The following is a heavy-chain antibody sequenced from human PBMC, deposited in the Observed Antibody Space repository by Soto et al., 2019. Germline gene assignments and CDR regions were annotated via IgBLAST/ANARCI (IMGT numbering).Heavy chain of an antibody. Sequence: GGSLRLSCAASGFTFSSYGMHWVRQAPGKGLEWVAVIWYDGSNKYYADSVKGRFTISRDNSKNTLYLQMNSLRAEDTAVYYCARDGRAAAVSMDVWDQGTTVTVSS. CDR1: GFTFSSYG. V-gene: IGHV3-33*01. CDR3: ARDGRAAAVSMDV. CDR2: IWYDGSNK. D-gene: IGHD6-13*01. J-gene: IGHJ6*02.